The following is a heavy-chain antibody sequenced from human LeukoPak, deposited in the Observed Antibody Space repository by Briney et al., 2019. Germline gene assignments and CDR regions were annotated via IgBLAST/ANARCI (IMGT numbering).Heavy chain of an antibody. CDR2: IGVGGAGT. CDR1: GFTFDTYA. D-gene: IGHD1-26*01. V-gene: IGHV3-23*01. CDR3: AKGGWELL. Sequence: GGSLRLSCAASGFTFDTYALSWFRQAPGKGLEWVSFIGVGGAGTHYADSVKGRFTISRDDSKNTLYLQMNSLRAEDTAVYYCAKGGWELLGGQGTLVTVSS. J-gene: IGHJ4*02.